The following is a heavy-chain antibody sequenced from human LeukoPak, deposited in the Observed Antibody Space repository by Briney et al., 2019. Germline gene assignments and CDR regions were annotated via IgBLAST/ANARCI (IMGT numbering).Heavy chain of an antibody. J-gene: IGHJ4*02. CDR1: GFTFSSYA. V-gene: IGHV3-23*01. D-gene: IGHD2-15*01. CDR2: ISGSGGST. CDR3: AKDQAKPGYCSGGSCYTGPN. Sequence: GGSLRLSCAASGFTFSSYAMSWVRQAPGKGLEWDSAISGSGGSTYYADSVKGRFTISRDNSKNTLYLQMNSLRAEDTAVYYCAKDQAKPGYCSGGSCYTGPNWGRGTLVTVSS.